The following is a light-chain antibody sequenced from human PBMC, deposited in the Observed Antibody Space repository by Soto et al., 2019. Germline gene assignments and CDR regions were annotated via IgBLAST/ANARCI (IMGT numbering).Light chain of an antibody. J-gene: IGKJ1*01. CDR2: KAS. V-gene: IGKV1-5*03. CDR3: QHYNSYSEA. Sequence: DIQMTQSPSTLSASVGDGFTSTFLASENIGAWLAWYQQKPGKAPKLLIYKASTLKSGVPSRFSGSGSGTEFTLTISSLQPDDFATYYCQHYNSYSEAFGQGTKVDIK. CDR1: ENIGAW.